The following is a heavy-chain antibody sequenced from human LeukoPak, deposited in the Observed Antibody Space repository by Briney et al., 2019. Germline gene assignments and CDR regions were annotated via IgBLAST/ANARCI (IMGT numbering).Heavy chain of an antibody. CDR2: IYYSGST. D-gene: IGHD3-9*01. V-gene: IGHV4-59*01. Sequence: PSETLSLTCTVSGGSISSYYWSWIRQPPGKGLEWIGYIYYSGSTNYNPSLKSRVTISVDTSKNQFSLKLSSVTAADTAVYYCARGYFDWSSPGAFDIWGQGTMVTVSS. CDR1: GGSISSYY. CDR3: ARGYFDWSSPGAFDI. J-gene: IGHJ3*02.